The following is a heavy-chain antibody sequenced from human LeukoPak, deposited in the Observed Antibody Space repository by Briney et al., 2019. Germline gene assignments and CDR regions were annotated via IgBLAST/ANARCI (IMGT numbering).Heavy chain of an antibody. CDR1: GYTFTSYG. V-gene: IGHV1-18*01. CDR2: ISAYNGNT. J-gene: IGHJ6*02. D-gene: IGHD5-18*01. Sequence: ASVKVSCKASGYTFTSYGISWVRQAPGQGLEWMGWISAYNGNTNYAQKLQGRVTMTTDTSTSTAYMELRSLRSDDTAVYYCARDPPDTAMVRNYYYGMDVWGQGTTVTVSS. CDR3: ARDPPDTAMVRNYYYGMDV.